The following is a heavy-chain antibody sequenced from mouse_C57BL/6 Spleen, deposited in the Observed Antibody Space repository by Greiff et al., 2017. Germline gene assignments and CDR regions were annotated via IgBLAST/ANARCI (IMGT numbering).Heavy chain of an antibody. J-gene: IGHJ1*03. CDR1: GYTFTDYY. CDR3: ARGRGQDWYFDV. CDR2: IYPGSGNT. V-gene: IGHV1-76*01. Sequence: QVQLQQSGAELVRPGASVKLSCKASGYTFTDYYINWVKQRPGQGLEWIARIYPGSGNTYYNEKFKGKATLTAEKSSSTAYMQLSSLTSEDSAVYFCARGRGQDWYFDVWGTGTTVTVSS. D-gene: IGHD3-3*01.